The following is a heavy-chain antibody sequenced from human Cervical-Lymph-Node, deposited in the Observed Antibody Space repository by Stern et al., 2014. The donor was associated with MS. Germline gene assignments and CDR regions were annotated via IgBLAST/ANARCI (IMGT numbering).Heavy chain of an antibody. CDR3: ASGTGSKQRTGNY. Sequence: QVQLVQSGAEVKKPGASVPVSCTSSGYSFTRHYLHWVRQAPGQGLEWVGIINPIGDSAGYAQKPQGRVTMTRDASTSTVYMELSSLRSEATAVYYCASGTGSKQRTGNYWGQGTLVTVSS. CDR2: INPIGDSA. CDR1: GYSFTRHY. J-gene: IGHJ4*02. V-gene: IGHV1-46*01. D-gene: IGHD3/OR15-3a*01.